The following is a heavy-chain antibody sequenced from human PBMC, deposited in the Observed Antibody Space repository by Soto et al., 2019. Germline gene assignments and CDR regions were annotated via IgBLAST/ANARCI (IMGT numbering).Heavy chain of an antibody. V-gene: IGHV4-59*01. D-gene: IGHD3-10*01. J-gene: IGHJ5*02. CDR3: ARWLSYIRLDP. CDR2: IYYSGST. CDR1: GGSIATYY. Sequence: QVQLQESGPGLVKPSETLSLTCTVSGGSIATYYWSWIRQPPGKGLEWIGYIYYSGSTNYNASLKSRVTISLDTSKNQFSLRLSSVTAADTAVYYCARWLSYIRLDPWGQGTLVTVSS.